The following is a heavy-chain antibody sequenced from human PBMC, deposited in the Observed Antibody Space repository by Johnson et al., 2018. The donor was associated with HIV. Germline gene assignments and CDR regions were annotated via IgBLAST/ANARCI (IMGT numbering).Heavy chain of an antibody. CDR3: AREFLPYGSGSYYSYGAFDI. Sequence: QVQLVESGGGLVQPGGSLRLSCAASGFTFSSYAMHWVRQAPGKGLEWVAVISYDGSNKYYTDSVKGRFTISRDNSKNTLYLQMNSLRAEDTAVYYCAREFLPYGSGSYYSYGAFDIWGQGTMVTVSS. J-gene: IGHJ3*02. D-gene: IGHD3-10*01. CDR2: ISYDGSNK. CDR1: GFTFSSYA. V-gene: IGHV3-30-3*01.